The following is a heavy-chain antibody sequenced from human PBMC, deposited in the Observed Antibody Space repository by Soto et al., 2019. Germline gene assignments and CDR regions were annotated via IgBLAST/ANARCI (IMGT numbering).Heavy chain of an antibody. V-gene: IGHV1-2*02. J-gene: IGHJ6*02. CDR2: INPNSGGT. CDR1: GYTFTGYY. Sequence: ASVKVSCKASGYTFTGYYMHWVRQAPGQGLEWMGWINPNSGGTNYAQKFQGRFTISRDNAKNSLYLQMNSLRAEDTAVYYCARDDRYYGMDVWGQGTTVTVSS. CDR3: ARDDRYYGMDV.